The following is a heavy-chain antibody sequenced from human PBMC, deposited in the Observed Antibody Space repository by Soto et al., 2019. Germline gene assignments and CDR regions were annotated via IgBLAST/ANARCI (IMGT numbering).Heavy chain of an antibody. Sequence: GGSLRLSCAASGFTFRSYYMHWVRQPPGKGLAWVSRISGEGSFTNYADSVKGRLTISRDDAKSTLYLQMNSLRAEDTAVYYCVRDLGIRGRNEENFDHWGQGTLVTVSS. D-gene: IGHD3-10*01. V-gene: IGHV3-74*01. J-gene: IGHJ4*02. CDR1: GFTFRSYY. CDR3: VRDLGIRGRNEENFDH. CDR2: ISGEGSFT.